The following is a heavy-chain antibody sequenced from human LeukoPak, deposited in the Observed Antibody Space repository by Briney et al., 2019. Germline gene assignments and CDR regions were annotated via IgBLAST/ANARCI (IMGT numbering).Heavy chain of an antibody. CDR3: ARLKRGAAGTLDY. CDR2: IYHSGST. Sequence: PSETLSLTCTVSGGSISSGGYYWSWIRQPPGKGLEWIGYIYHSGSTYYNPSLKSRVTISVDRSKNQFSLKLSSVTAADTAVYYCARLKRGAAGTLDYWGQGTLVTVSS. D-gene: IGHD6-13*01. J-gene: IGHJ4*02. V-gene: IGHV4-30-2*01. CDR1: GGSISSGGYY.